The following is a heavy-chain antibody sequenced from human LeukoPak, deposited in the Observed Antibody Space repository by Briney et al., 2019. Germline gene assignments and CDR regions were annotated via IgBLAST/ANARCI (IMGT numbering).Heavy chain of an antibody. CDR3: ARDSSFYGSGTNY. CDR1: GGTFSSYT. V-gene: IGHV1-69*04. J-gene: IGHJ4*02. Sequence: SVKVSCKASGGTFSSYTLSWVRQAPGQGLEWMGRIIPILGIANYAQKFQGRVTITADKSTSTAYMELSSLRSEDTAVYYCARDSSFYGSGTNYWGQGTLVTVSS. CDR2: IIPILGIA. D-gene: IGHD3-10*01.